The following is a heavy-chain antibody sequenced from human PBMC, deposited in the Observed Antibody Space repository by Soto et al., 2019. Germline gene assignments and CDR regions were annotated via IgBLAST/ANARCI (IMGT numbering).Heavy chain of an antibody. J-gene: IGHJ4*02. Sequence: SETLSLTCTVSGGSISSYYWSWIRQPPGKGLEWIGYIYYSGSTNYNPSLKSRVTISVDTSKNQFSLKLSSVTAADTAVYYCAAKSGYDSTYYFDYWGQGTLVTVSS. D-gene: IGHD5-12*01. V-gene: IGHV4-59*01. CDR3: AAKSGYDSTYYFDY. CDR1: GGSISSYY. CDR2: IYYSGST.